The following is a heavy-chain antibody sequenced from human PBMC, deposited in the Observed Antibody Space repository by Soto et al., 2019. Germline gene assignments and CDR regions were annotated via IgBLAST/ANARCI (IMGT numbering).Heavy chain of an antibody. Sequence: VQLVESGGGVVQPGRSLRLSCAASGFTFSSYGMHWVRQAPGKGLEWVAVIWYDGSNKYYADSVKGRFTISRDNSKNTLYLQMNSLRAEDTAVYYCARDSNYYGSRDAFDIWGQGTMVTVSS. D-gene: IGHD3-10*01. CDR1: GFTFSSYG. V-gene: IGHV3-33*01. J-gene: IGHJ3*02. CDR3: ARDSNYYGSRDAFDI. CDR2: IWYDGSNK.